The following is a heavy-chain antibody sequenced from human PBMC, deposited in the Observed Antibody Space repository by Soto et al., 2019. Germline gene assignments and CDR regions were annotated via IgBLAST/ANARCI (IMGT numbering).Heavy chain of an antibody. Sequence: EVQLVESGGGLVQPGGSLRLSCVASGFTLSGYWMIWVRQAPGKGLEWVAKINRDGSDQSYVDSVKGRFTISRDNANNALFLQMNSPRAEDTAVYSCVRDGGRGGEFDFWGQGTLVTV. J-gene: IGHJ4*02. CDR3: VRDGGRGGEFDF. V-gene: IGHV3-7*01. D-gene: IGHD2-15*01. CDR2: INRDGSDQ. CDR1: GFTLSGYW.